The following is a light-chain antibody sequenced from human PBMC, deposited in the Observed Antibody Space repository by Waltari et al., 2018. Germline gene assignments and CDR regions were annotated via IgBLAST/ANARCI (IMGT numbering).Light chain of an antibody. CDR1: RSDVGGYNY. CDR2: DVS. J-gene: IGLJ3*02. CDR3: NSFTSSSTVV. Sequence: QSALTQPASVSGSTGQAITISCTGTRSDVGGYNYVSWSQQHPGKAPKLMIYDVSNRPSGVSNRFSGSKSGNTASLTISGLQPEDEADYYCNSFTSSSTVVFGGGTKLTVL. V-gene: IGLV2-14*03.